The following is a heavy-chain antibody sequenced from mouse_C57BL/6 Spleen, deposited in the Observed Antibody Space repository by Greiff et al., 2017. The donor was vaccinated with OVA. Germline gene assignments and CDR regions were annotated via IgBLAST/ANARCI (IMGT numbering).Heavy chain of an antibody. Sequence: EVQGVESGEGLVKPGGSLKLSCAASGFTFSSYAMSWVRQTPEKRLEWVAYISSGGDYIYYADTVKGRFTISRDNARNTLYLQMSSLKSEDTAMYYCTREDLYGSSSYVDYWGQGTTLTVSS. CDR3: TREDLYGSSSYVDY. V-gene: IGHV5-9-1*02. J-gene: IGHJ2*01. CDR1: GFTFSSYA. CDR2: ISSGGDYI. D-gene: IGHD1-1*01.